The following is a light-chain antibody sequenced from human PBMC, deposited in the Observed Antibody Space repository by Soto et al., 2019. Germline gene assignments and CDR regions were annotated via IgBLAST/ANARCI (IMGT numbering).Light chain of an antibody. CDR3: SSYTSISSWV. CDR2: EVN. Sequence: QSALTQPAFVSGSPGQSITISCTGSSSDVGGYDYVSWYQQHPGKAPKLMIYEVNNRPSGVSNRFSGSKSGNTASLTISGLQAEDDADYYCSSYTSISSWVFGGGTKLTVL. CDR1: SSDVGGYDY. J-gene: IGLJ3*02. V-gene: IGLV2-14*01.